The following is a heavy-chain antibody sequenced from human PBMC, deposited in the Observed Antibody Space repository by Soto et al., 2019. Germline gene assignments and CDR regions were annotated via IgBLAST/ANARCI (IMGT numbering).Heavy chain of an antibody. CDR1: GFTLSNSV. Sequence: EVHLLQSGGGLVQPGGSLRLSCATSGFTLSNSVMSWVRQAPGKGLEWVSTIASKTYYSDSVKGRFTISRDNSQSTLYLQLNSLRAEDTAVYYCARKIDVPTGMLDHCGQGTLVTVSS. J-gene: IGHJ4*02. V-gene: IGHV3-23*01. CDR2: IASKT. CDR3: ARKIDVPTGMLDH. D-gene: IGHD1-1*01.